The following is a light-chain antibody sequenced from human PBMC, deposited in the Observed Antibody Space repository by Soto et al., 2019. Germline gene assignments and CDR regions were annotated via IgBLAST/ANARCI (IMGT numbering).Light chain of an antibody. J-gene: IGLJ1*01. CDR2: DVS. Sequence: QSALTQPASVSGSPGQSITISCTGTSSDVGGYNYVSWYQQHPGKAPKLMIYDVSNRPSGVSNRFSGSKSGNTASLTISGLQAEHEADYSCSSYTSSSTLLYVFGTGTKLTVL. CDR3: SSYTSSSTLLYV. CDR1: SSDVGGYNY. V-gene: IGLV2-14*01.